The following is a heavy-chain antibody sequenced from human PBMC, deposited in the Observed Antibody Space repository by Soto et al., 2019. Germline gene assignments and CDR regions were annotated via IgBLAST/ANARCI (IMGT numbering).Heavy chain of an antibody. CDR1: GFTFSSYS. CDR2: ISSSSSYI. J-gene: IGHJ6*02. D-gene: IGHD2-2*02. V-gene: IGHV3-21*01. CDR3: ARRKGYCSSTSCYNPSRYYYGMDV. Sequence: EVQLVESGGGLVKPGGSLRLSCAASGFTFSSYSMNWVRQAPGKGLEWVSSISSSSSYIYYADSVKGRFTISRDNAKNSLYLQMNSLRAEYTAVYYCARRKGYCSSTSCYNPSRYYYGMDVWGQGTTVTVSS.